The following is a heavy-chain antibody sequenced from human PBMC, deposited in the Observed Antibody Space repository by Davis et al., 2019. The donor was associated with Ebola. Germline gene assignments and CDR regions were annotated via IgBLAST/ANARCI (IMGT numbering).Heavy chain of an antibody. CDR1: GFTFSSYW. D-gene: IGHD5-24*01. CDR3: AREMATTNDAFDI. CDR2: INSDGSST. V-gene: IGHV3-74*01. Sequence: HTGGSLRLSCAASGFTFSSYWMHCVRQAPGKGLVWVSRINSDGSSTSYADSVKGRFTISRDNAKNTLYLQKNSLRVEDTAVYYCAREMATTNDAFDIWGQGTMVSVSS. J-gene: IGHJ3*02.